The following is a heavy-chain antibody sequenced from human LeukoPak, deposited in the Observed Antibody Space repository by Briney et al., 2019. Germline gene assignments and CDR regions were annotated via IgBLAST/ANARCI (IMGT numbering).Heavy chain of an antibody. J-gene: IGHJ4*02. CDR1: GFTFNTYW. Sequence: GGSLTLSCAVSGFTFNTYWMLWVRQVRGKGVVWVTGINYAGTYTRYADSGKGRFTISRDNAKHQVYLQMNRLRAEDTAVYFCARDLKIVDTPGDDFDSGGQGTLVTVSS. CDR2: INYAGTYT. D-gene: IGHD5-18*01. V-gene: IGHV3-74*01. CDR3: ARDLKIVDTPGDDFDS.